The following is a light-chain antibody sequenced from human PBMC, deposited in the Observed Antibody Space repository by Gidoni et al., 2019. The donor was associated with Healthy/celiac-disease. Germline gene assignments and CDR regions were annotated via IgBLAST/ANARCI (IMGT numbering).Light chain of an antibody. CDR3: QQYDSSPWT. Sequence: EIGLTQSTVPLSLSPGERSTLSCRASQSVSSSYLAWYQQKPGQAPRLLIYGASTRATGIPDRFSGSGSGTDFTLTISRLEPEDFAVYYCQQYDSSPWTFXQXTKVEIK. CDR1: QSVSSSY. V-gene: IGKV3-20*01. CDR2: GAS. J-gene: IGKJ1*01.